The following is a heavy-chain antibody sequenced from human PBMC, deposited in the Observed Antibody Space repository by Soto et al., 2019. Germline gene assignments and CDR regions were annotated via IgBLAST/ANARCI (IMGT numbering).Heavy chain of an antibody. D-gene: IGHD6-13*01. CDR3: AKGKAAGTGFYYGMDV. CDR1: GFTFSSYA. Sequence: PGGSLRLSCAASGFTFSSYAMSWVRQAPGKGLEWVSAISGSGGSTYYADSVKGRFTISRDNSKNTLYLQMNSLRAEDTAVYYCAKGKAAGTGFYYGMDVWGQGTTVTV. J-gene: IGHJ6*02. V-gene: IGHV3-23*01. CDR2: ISGSGGST.